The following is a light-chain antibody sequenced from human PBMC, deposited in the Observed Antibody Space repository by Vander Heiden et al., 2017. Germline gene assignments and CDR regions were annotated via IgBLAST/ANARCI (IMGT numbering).Light chain of an antibody. CDR1: QSVLYSSNNKNY. CDR3: QQDDSTPLT. Sequence: DIVMTQSPDSLAVSLGERATINCKSSQSVLYSSNNKNYLAWYQQKPGQPPKLLIYWASTRESGVPDRFSGSGSGTDFTLTISSPQAEDVAVYYCQQDDSTPLTFGGGTKVEIK. J-gene: IGKJ4*01. V-gene: IGKV4-1*01. CDR2: WAS.